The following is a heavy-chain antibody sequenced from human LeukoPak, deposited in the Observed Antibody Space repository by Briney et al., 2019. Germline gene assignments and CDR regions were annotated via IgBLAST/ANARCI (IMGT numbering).Heavy chain of an antibody. D-gene: IGHD3-22*01. J-gene: IGHJ2*01. V-gene: IGHV4-59*08. CDR2: IYNSGST. CDR3: ARGVRNYYDSSGYIWYFDL. Sequence: PSETLSLTCAVSGASISSYYWSWIRQPPGKGLEWIGYIYNSGSTNYNPSLKSRVTISVDTSKNQFSLKLNSVTAADTAVYYCARGVRNYYDSSGYIWYFDLWGRGTLVTVSS. CDR1: GASISSYY.